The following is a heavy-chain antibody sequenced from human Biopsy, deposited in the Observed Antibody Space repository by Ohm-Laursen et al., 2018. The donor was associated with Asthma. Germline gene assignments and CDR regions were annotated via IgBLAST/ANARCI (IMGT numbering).Heavy chain of an antibody. CDR1: GYTFNSAG. Sequence: EASVKVSCNASGYTFNSAGITWPRQAPGQGLEWMGWISVYNGNTKVAQKLQDRVTMITDTSTSTAYMELRSLRSDDTAVYFCARAVDYSHYYGIDVWGQGTTVTVS. J-gene: IGHJ6*02. CDR3: ARAVDYSHYYGIDV. V-gene: IGHV1-18*01. CDR2: ISVYNGNT. D-gene: IGHD3-10*01.